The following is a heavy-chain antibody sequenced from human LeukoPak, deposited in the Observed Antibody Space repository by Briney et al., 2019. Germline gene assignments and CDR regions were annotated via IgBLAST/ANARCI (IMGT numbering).Heavy chain of an antibody. Sequence: SETLSLTCTVSGGSFSSGLYYWTWIRQPAGKGLEWIGRIYTSGSTNYNPSLKSRVTISVDTSKNQFSLKLSSVTAADTAVYYCARDLKGHSSSWPDDAFDIWGQGTMVTVSS. D-gene: IGHD6-13*01. J-gene: IGHJ3*02. CDR1: GGSFSSGLYY. V-gene: IGHV4-61*02. CDR3: ARDLKGHSSSWPDDAFDI. CDR2: IYTSGST.